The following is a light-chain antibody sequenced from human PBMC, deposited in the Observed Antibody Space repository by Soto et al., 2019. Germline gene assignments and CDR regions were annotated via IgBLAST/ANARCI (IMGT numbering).Light chain of an antibody. CDR2: GAS. CDR3: QQYGLSPYT. CDR1: QSVSASY. J-gene: IGKJ2*01. Sequence: EIVLTQSPGTLSLSPVERATLSCRASQSVSASYFAWYQHKPGQAPRLLIYGASSRATGIPDRFSGSGSGTDFTLTISRLEPEDFAVYYCQQYGLSPYTVGQGTKLEI. V-gene: IGKV3-20*01.